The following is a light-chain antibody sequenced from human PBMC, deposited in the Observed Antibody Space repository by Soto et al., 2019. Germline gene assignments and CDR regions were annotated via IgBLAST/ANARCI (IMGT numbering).Light chain of an antibody. CDR2: DAS. CDR1: QNIGVW. J-gene: IGKJ1*01. V-gene: IGKV1-5*01. CDR3: QQYDSYLRT. Sequence: DIQMTQSPSTLSASVGDRVTIACLASQNIGVWLAWYQQTPGKAPKLMISDASNLESGVPSRFSGSGSGTEFTLTISSLQPDDVVTYYCQQYDSYLRTLGQGTKVDIK.